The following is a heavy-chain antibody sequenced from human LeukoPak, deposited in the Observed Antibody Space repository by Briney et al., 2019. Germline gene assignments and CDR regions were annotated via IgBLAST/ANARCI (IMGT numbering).Heavy chain of an antibody. D-gene: IGHD6-13*01. CDR1: GFTFSNYA. CDR2: VSYDGSTK. J-gene: IGHJ6*02. V-gene: IGHV3-30-3*01. Sequence: PGGSLRLSCAASGFTFSNYAMHWVRQAPGTGLEWVAIVSYDGSTKYYAASVEGRFTISRDNSKNTLYLQMNSLRAEDTAVYYCAGTIAAAGPMSMDVWGQGTTVTVSS. CDR3: AGTIAAAGPMSMDV.